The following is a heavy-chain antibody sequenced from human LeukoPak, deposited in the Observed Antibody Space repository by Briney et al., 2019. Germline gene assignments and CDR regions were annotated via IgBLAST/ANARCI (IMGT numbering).Heavy chain of an antibody. CDR1: GFTFSSYW. J-gene: IGHJ5*02. Sequence: GGSLRLSCAASGFTFSSYWMSWVRQAPGKGLEGVANIKQDGSEKYYVDSVKGRFTISRDNAKNSLYLQMNSLRVEDTAVYYCARDGGERYCSSTGCYKDRFDPWGQGTLVTVSS. D-gene: IGHD2-2*02. CDR3: ARDGGERYCSSTGCYKDRFDP. V-gene: IGHV3-7*01. CDR2: IKQDGSEK.